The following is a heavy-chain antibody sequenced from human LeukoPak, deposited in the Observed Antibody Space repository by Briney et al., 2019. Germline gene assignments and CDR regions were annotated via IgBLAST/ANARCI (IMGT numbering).Heavy chain of an antibody. V-gene: IGHV1-46*01. CDR2: INPSGGST. D-gene: IGHD1-26*01. Sequence: ASVKVFCKASGYTFTSYYMHWVRQAPGQGLEWMGIINPSGGSTSYAQKFQGRVTMTRDTSTSTVHMELSSLRSEDTAVYYCARAGGSYYFDYWGQGTLVTVSS. CDR1: GYTFTSYY. J-gene: IGHJ4*02. CDR3: ARAGGSYYFDY.